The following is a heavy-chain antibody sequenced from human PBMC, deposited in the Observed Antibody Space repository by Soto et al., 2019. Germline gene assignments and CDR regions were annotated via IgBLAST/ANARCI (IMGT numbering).Heavy chain of an antibody. CDR2: ISSSSSYI. V-gene: IGHV3-21*01. CDR1: GFTFSSYS. CDR3: ARETAAGTYYYGMDV. Sequence: ESGGGLVKPGGSLRLSCAASGFTFSSYSMNWVRQAPGKGLEWVSSISSSSSYIYYADSVKGRFTISRDNAKNSLYLQMNSLRAEDTAVYYCARETAAGTYYYGMDVWGQGTTVTVSS. D-gene: IGHD6-13*01. J-gene: IGHJ6*02.